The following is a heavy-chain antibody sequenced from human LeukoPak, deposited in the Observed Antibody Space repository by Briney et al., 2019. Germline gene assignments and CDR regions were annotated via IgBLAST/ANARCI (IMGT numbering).Heavy chain of an antibody. D-gene: IGHD3-10*01. CDR3: ARQGYYGSGSYYPWYLDL. CDR2: IYYSGST. Sequence: SETLSLTCTVSGGSISSYYWSWIRQPPGKGLEWIGYIYYSGSTNYNPSLKSRVTISVDTSKNQFSLKLSSVTAADTAVYHCARQGYYGSGSYYPWYLDLWGRGTLVTVSS. CDR1: GGSISSYY. J-gene: IGHJ2*01. V-gene: IGHV4-59*08.